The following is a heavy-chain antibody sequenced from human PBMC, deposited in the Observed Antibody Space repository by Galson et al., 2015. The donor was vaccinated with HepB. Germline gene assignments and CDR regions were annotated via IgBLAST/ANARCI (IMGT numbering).Heavy chain of an antibody. V-gene: IGHV3-33*01. CDR2: IWYDGSNK. CDR3: ARGEGYYDFWSGYYVGLDY. J-gene: IGHJ4*02. D-gene: IGHD3-3*01. CDR1: GLTLGSSG. Sequence: SPRHPCAACGLTLGSSGLHWVRQAPGQGLGWVAVIWYDGSNKYYADAVKGRFTISRDNFKNTLYLQMNSLRAEDTAVYYCARGEGYYDFWSGYYVGLDYWGQGTLVTVSS.